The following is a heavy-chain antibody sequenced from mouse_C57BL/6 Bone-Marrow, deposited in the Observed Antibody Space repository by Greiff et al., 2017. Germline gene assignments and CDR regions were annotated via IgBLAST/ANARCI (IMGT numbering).Heavy chain of an antibody. CDR3: ARGGNYGGYYFDY. CDR1: GYTFTTYP. D-gene: IGHD2-1*01. CDR2: FHPYNDDT. Sequence: VQLVESGAELVKPGASVKMSCTASGYTFTTYPIEWMKQNHGKSLEWIGNFHPYNDDTKYNEKFKGKATLTVEKSSSTVYLELSRLTSDDSAVYYCARGGNYGGYYFDYWGQGTTLTVSS. J-gene: IGHJ2*01. V-gene: IGHV1-47*01.